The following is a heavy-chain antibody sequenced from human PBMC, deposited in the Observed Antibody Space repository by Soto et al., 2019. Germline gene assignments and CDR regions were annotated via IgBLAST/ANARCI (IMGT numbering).Heavy chain of an antibody. D-gene: IGHD3-9*01. Sequence: SETLSLTCAVYGGSFSGYYWSWIRQPPGKGLEWIGEINHSGSTNYNPSLKSRVTISVDTSKNQFSLKLSSVTAADTAVYYCARVTILDYYYYMDVWGKGTTVTVSS. J-gene: IGHJ6*03. CDR1: GGSFSGYY. CDR3: ARVTILDYYYYMDV. CDR2: INHSGST. V-gene: IGHV4-34*01.